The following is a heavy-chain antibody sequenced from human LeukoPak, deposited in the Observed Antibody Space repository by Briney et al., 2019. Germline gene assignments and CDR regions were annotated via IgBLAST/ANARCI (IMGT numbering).Heavy chain of an antibody. Sequence: ASVNLSCKASGYTFTVYYMHWVRRARGQGREWMGWINPNSGGTNYTQKFQGRVTMTRDTSISTAYMELSRLRSDDTAVYYCARGGGRIVVVVAAFAFDIWGQGTMVTVSS. CDR3: ARGGGRIVVVVAAFAFDI. CDR1: GYTFTVYY. D-gene: IGHD2-15*01. J-gene: IGHJ3*02. CDR2: INPNSGGT. V-gene: IGHV1-2*02.